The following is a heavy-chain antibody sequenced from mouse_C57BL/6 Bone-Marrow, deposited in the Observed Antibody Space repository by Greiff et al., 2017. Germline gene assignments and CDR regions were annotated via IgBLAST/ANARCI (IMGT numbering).Heavy chain of an antibody. D-gene: IGHD1-1*01. V-gene: IGHV1-26*01. CDR2: INPNNGGT. CDR3: ASSDLDTVAYGYFDV. Sequence: VHVKQSGPELVKPGASVKISCKASGYTFTDYYMNWVKQSHGKSLEWIGNINPNNGGTSYNQKFKGKATLTVDKSSSTAYMQLRSLTSEYSAVNYCASSDLDTVAYGYFDVGGTGTTVTVSS. CDR1: GYTFTDYY. J-gene: IGHJ1*03.